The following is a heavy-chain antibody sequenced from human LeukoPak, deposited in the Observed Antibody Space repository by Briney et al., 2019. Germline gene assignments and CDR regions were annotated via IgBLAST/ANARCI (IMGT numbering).Heavy chain of an antibody. CDR3: ARYGGDY. CDR1: GFTFSSYG. J-gene: IGHJ4*02. D-gene: IGHD3-16*01. Sequence: PGGSLRLSCAASGFTFSSYGMHWLRQAPGKGPEWVAVISYDGSNKYYADSVKGRFTISRDNSKNTLYLQMNSLRAEDTAVYYCARYGGDYWGQGTLVTVSS. CDR2: ISYDGSNK. V-gene: IGHV3-30*03.